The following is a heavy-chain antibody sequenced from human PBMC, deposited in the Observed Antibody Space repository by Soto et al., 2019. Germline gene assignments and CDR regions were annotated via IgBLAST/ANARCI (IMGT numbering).Heavy chain of an antibody. V-gene: IGHV5-51*01. Sequence: PGESLKISCKGSGYSFTSYWIGWVRQMPGKGLEWMGIIYPGDSDTRYSPSFQGQVTISADKSISTAYLQWSSLKASDTAMYYCARHVGIAAAPGHAFDIWGQGTMVTVSS. CDR2: IYPGDSDT. CDR3: ARHVGIAAAPGHAFDI. D-gene: IGHD6-13*01. CDR1: GYSFTSYW. J-gene: IGHJ3*02.